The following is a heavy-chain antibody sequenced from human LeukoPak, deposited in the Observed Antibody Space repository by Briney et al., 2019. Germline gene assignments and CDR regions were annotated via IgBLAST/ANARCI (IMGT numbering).Heavy chain of an antibody. V-gene: IGHV3-21*03. CDR2: ISSSSSYI. J-gene: IGHJ6*02. D-gene: IGHD3-3*01. CDR3: ARDGWTIWSYYYYYGMDV. CDR1: GFTFSSYS. Sequence: PGGSLRLSCAASGFTFSSYSMNWVRQAPGKGLEWVSSISSSSSYIYYADSVKGRFTISRDYAKNSLYLQMNSLRAEDTAVYYCARDGWTIWSYYYYYGMDVWGQGTTVTVSS.